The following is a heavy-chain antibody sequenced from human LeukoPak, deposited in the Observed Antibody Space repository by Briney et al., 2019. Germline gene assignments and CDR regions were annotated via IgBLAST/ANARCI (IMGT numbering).Heavy chain of an antibody. CDR3: ARGGFTMIVVEEGGYYFDY. D-gene: IGHD3-22*01. CDR1: GYTFTRYY. Sequence: ASVKVSCKASGYTFTRYYMNWVRQAPGQGLEWMGIINPSGGSTNYAQKFQGRVTITADESTSTAYMELSSLRSEDTAVYYCARGGFTMIVVEEGGYYFDYWGQGTLVTVSS. V-gene: IGHV1-46*01. J-gene: IGHJ4*02. CDR2: INPSGGST.